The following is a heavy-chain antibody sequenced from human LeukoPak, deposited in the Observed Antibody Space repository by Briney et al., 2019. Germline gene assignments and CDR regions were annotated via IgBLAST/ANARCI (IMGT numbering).Heavy chain of an antibody. CDR3: ASTLPREQWLVLDAFDI. J-gene: IGHJ3*02. D-gene: IGHD6-19*01. CDR1: GYTFTSYY. V-gene: IGHV1-46*01. Sequence: ASVKVSCKASGYTFTSYYMHWVRQAPGQGLEWMGIINPSGGSTSYAQKFQGRVTMTRDMSTSTVYMELSSLRSEDTAVYYCASTLPREQWLVLDAFDIWGQGTMVTVSS. CDR2: INPSGGST.